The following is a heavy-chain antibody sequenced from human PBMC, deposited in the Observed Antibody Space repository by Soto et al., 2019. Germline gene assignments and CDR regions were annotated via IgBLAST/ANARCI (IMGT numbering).Heavy chain of an antibody. Sequence: QVQLQQWGAGLLKPSETLSLTCAVYGGSFSGYYWSWIRQPPGKGLEWIGEINHSGSTNYNPSLKSRVTISVDTSKNQFSLKLSSVTAADTAVYYCARGKASTSCYDYWGQGPWSPSPQ. CDR1: GGSFSGYY. D-gene: IGHD2-2*01. CDR3: ARGKASTSCYDY. J-gene: IGHJ4*03. V-gene: IGHV4-34*01. CDR2: INHSGST.